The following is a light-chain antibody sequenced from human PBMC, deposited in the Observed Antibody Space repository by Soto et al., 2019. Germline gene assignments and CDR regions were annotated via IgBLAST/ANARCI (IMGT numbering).Light chain of an antibody. V-gene: IGKV3-15*01. CDR1: QSVNSN. CDR3: QQFSSYPLT. J-gene: IGKJ4*01. CDR2: GAS. Sequence: EIVMTQSPATLSVSPGDRAPLSCRASQSVNSNVAWYRHKPGQAPRLLIYGASTRATGIPARFSGSGSGTEFTLTISSLQSEDFAVYYCQQFSSYPLTFGGGTKVDIK.